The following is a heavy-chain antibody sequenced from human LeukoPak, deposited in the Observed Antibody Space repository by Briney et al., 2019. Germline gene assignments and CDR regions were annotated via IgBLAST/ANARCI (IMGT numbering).Heavy chain of an antibody. J-gene: IGHJ5*02. CDR1: GGSFSSYY. Sequence: SETLSLTCGIYGGSFSSYYWSWVRQSPGKGLEWIGEINHRGSTNYNPSLESRVTMSVDTSKNQFSLKLSSVTAADTAVYYCARRLFNWFDPWGQGTLVTVSS. V-gene: IGHV4-34*01. D-gene: IGHD3-22*01. CDR2: INHRGST. CDR3: ARRLFNWFDP.